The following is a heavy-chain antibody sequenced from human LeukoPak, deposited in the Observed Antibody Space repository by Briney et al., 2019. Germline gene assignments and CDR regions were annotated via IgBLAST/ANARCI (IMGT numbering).Heavy chain of an antibody. CDR2: ISYDGSNK. D-gene: IGHD3-10*01. CDR3: AKDPAEGTNWFDP. CDR1: GFTFSSYA. J-gene: IGHJ5*02. Sequence: GGSLRLSCAASGFTFSSYAMHWVRQAPGKGLEWVAVISYDGSNKYYADSVKGRFTISRDNSENTLYLQMNSLRAEDTAVYYCAKDPAEGTNWFDPWGQGTLVTVSS. V-gene: IGHV3-30-3*01.